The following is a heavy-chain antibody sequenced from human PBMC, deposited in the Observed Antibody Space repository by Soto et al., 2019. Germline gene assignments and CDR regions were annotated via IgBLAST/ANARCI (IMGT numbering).Heavy chain of an antibody. CDR3: ARDLPPGWPLDY. D-gene: IGHD6-19*01. CDR2: ISSSSSTI. J-gene: IGHJ4*02. CDR1: GFTFSSYS. V-gene: IGHV3-48*02. Sequence: GGSLILSCAASGFTFSSYSMNWVRQAPGKGLEWVPYISSSSSTIYYADSVKGRFTISRDNAKNSLYLQMNSLRDEDTAVYYCARDLPPGWPLDYWGQGTLVTVSS.